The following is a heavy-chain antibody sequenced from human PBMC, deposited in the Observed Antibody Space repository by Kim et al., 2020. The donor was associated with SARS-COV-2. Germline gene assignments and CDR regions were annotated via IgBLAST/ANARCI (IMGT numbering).Heavy chain of an antibody. CDR3: AKDIGGYIVGYRPQGFDY. J-gene: IGHJ4*02. V-gene: IGHV3-9*01. CDR2: ISWNSGSI. D-gene: IGHD2-21*01. Sequence: GGSLRLSCAASGFTFDDYAMHWVRQAPGKGLEWVSGISWNSGSIGYADSVKGRFTISRDNAKNSLYLQMNSLRAEDTALYYCAKDIGGYIVGYRPQGFDYWGQGTLVTVSS. CDR1: GFTFDDYA.